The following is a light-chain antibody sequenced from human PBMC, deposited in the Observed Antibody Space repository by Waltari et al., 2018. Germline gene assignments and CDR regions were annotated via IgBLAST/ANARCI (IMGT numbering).Light chain of an antibody. J-gene: IGLJ2*01. Sequence: QSVLTQPPSVSGAPGQRVTISCPGSWSNNGAGHDVSWYQQLPGKAPTLLVYGVNTRPPGVPDRFFGSKSGTSASLAIPGLQPEDEADYYCQSYDTSLGVVFGGGTKLTVL. CDR3: QSYDTSLGVV. CDR1: WSNNGAGHD. V-gene: IGLV1-40*01. CDR2: GVN.